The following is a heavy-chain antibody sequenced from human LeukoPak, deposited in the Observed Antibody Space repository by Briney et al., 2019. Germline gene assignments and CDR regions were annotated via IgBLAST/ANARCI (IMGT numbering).Heavy chain of an antibody. CDR2: ISYSEST. D-gene: IGHD3-22*01. CDR3: ARVVYEKNGYFVSLAGYFGL. CDR1: GASVSSGGYY. Sequence: SETLSLTCDVSGASVSSGGYYWSWIRQHPGKGLEWIGYISYSESTYYKPSLKSRLTISLDASKNQFSLKLTSVTAADTAMYYCARVVYEKNGYFVSLAGYFGLWGRGTLVTVSS. V-gene: IGHV4-31*11. J-gene: IGHJ2*01.